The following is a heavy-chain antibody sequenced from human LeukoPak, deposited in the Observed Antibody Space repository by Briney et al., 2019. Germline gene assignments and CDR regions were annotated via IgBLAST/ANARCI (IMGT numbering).Heavy chain of an antibody. CDR3: AKPIYSGYDSHFDY. CDR1: GFTFSNYA. CDR2: ISGSGDGT. V-gene: IGHV3-23*01. Sequence: PGGSLRLSCAASGFTFSNYAMSWVRQAPGKGLEWVSAISGSGDGTYSADSVKGRFTISRDNSKNTLYLQMNSLRAEDTAVYYCAKPIYSGYDSHFDYWGQGTLVTVSS. D-gene: IGHD5-12*01. J-gene: IGHJ4*02.